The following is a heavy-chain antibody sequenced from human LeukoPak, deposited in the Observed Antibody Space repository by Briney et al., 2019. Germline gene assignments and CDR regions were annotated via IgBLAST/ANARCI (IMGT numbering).Heavy chain of an antibody. D-gene: IGHD3-22*01. V-gene: IGHV1-2*02. Sequence: ASVKVSCKAFGYTFTGYYMHWVRQAPGQGLEWMGWINPNSGGTNYAQKFQGRVTMTRDTSISTAYMELSRLRSDDTAVYYCARDQGDTVYDSSGHKRPYYYYYYMDVWGKGTTVTVSS. CDR1: GYTFTGYY. CDR3: ARDQGDTVYDSSGHKRPYYYYYYMDV. J-gene: IGHJ6*03. CDR2: INPNSGGT.